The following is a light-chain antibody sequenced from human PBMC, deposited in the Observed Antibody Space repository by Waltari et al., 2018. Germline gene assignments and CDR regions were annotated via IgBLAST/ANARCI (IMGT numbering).Light chain of an antibody. Sequence: SALTQPASVSGAPGQSTTISCTGISNDVGGYNYVSWYQQHPGKAPKLIIYDVNNRPSGISLRFSGSKSGDTASLTISGLQPEDEADYYCSSCASTIPLGVFGGGTKLTVL. J-gene: IGLJ3*02. CDR1: SNDVGGYNY. V-gene: IGLV2-14*01. CDR3: SSCASTIPLGV. CDR2: DVN.